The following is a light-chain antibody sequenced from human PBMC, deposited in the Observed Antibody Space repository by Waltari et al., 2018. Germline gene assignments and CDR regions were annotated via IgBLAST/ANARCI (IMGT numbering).Light chain of an antibody. Sequence: DIQMTQSPSSLSASVGDRVTITCRASQDISNFLAWYQQKPGKVPKLLIHAASTLHSGVPSRFSGSGSGTDFTLTISSLQPEDVATFYCQTYNSARGTFGQGTKVEIK. J-gene: IGKJ1*01. CDR3: QTYNSARGT. V-gene: IGKV1-27*01. CDR1: QDISNF. CDR2: AAS.